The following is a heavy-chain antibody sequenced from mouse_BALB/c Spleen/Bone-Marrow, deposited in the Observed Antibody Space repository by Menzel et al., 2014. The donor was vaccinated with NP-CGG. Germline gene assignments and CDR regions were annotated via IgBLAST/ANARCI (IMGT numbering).Heavy chain of an antibody. CDR2: ISSGGST. CDR1: GFTFSSYA. CDR3: AREGGTTAHYYAMDY. D-gene: IGHD1-2*01. J-gene: IGHJ4*01. V-gene: IGHV5-6-5*01. Sequence: EVHLGESGGGLVKPGGSLKLSCAASGFTFSSYAMSWVRQTPEKRLEWVASISSGGSTYYPDSVKGRFTISRDNARNILYLQMSSLRSEDTAMYYCAREGGTTAHYYAMDYWGQGTSVTVSS.